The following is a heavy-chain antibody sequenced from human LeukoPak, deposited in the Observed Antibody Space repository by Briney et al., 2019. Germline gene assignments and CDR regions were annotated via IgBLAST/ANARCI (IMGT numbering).Heavy chain of an antibody. CDR3: AKEGLYTTDWYGNWFDS. V-gene: IGHV3-30*09. CDR2: VSSDGDKK. CDR1: EFTFSSFS. D-gene: IGHD2-2*02. Sequence: GGSLRLSCAASEFTFSSFSMHWVRQAPGKGLEWVAVVSSDGDKKNYADSVKGRFDISRDNSKNTLSLQMNNVRPEDTALYYCAKEGLYTTDWYGNWFDSWGQGTLVTVSS. J-gene: IGHJ5*01.